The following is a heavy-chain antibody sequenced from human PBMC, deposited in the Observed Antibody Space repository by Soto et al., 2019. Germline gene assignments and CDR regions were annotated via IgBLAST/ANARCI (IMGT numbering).Heavy chain of an antibody. J-gene: IGHJ4*02. V-gene: IGHV1-69*12. Sequence: QVQLVQSGAEVRQPASSVKVSCKTSGGTFSSYAISWVRQALGQGLDWMGGIVPIVHTSTYAQKFQGRVTITADESTSTVYMELSSLRSDDTAVYYCVRVVAIPGYPDNWGQGTLVTVSS. CDR2: IVPIVHTS. D-gene: IGHD5-12*01. CDR1: GGTFSSYA. CDR3: VRVVAIPGYPDN.